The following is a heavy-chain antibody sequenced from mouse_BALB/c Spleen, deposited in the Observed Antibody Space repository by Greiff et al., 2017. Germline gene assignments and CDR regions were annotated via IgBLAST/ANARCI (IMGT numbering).Heavy chain of an antibody. V-gene: IGHV3-2*02. CDR1: GYSITSDYA. CDR3: ARRRGYDEEDAMDY. D-gene: IGHD2-2*01. Sequence: VQLQQSGPGLVKPSQSLSLTCTVTGYSITSDYAWNWIRQFPGNKLEWMGYISYSGSTSYNPSLKSRISITRDTSKNQFFLQLNSVTTEDTATYYCARRRGYDEEDAMDYWGQGTSVTVSS. J-gene: IGHJ4*01. CDR2: ISYSGST.